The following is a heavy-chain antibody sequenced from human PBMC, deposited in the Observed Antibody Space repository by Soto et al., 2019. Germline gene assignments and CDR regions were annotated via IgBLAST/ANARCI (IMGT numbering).Heavy chain of an antibody. J-gene: IGHJ4*02. Sequence: ASVKVSCKASGYTFTSYGISWVRQAPGQGLEWMGIINPSGGSTSYAQKFQGRVTMTRETSTSTVYMELSSLRSEDTAVYYCATLTGTQSWGQGTLVTVSS. CDR2: INPSGGST. D-gene: IGHD1-20*01. CDR3: ATLTGTQS. V-gene: IGHV1-46*01. CDR1: GYTFTSYG.